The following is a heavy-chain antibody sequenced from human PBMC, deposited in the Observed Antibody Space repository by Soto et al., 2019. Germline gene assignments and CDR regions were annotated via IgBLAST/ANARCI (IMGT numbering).Heavy chain of an antibody. J-gene: IGHJ4*02. CDR1: GFTFSSYA. CDR3: ARDDYDSSGYYYVDY. Sequence: GGSLRLSCATSGFTFSSYAMHWVRQAPGKGLEYVSGISSNGGGTYYADSLKGRFTISRDNSKKTLYLQVNSLRAEDTAVYFCARDDYDSSGYYYVDYWGQGTLVTVSS. V-gene: IGHV3-64*04. CDR2: ISSNGGGT. D-gene: IGHD3-22*01.